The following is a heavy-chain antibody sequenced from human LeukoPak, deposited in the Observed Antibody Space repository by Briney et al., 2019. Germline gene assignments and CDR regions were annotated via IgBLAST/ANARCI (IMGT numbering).Heavy chain of an antibody. CDR1: GFTFSSYS. Sequence: SGGSLRLSCAASGFTFSSYSMNWVRQAPGKGLEWVANINQDGSEKYYVDSVKGRFTISRDNSKNSLYLQMSSLRAEDAAVYYCATDPRPDSGNFLGFDYWGQGTLVTVSS. CDR3: ATDPRPDSGNFLGFDY. CDR2: INQDGSEK. V-gene: IGHV3-7*01. D-gene: IGHD4-23*01. J-gene: IGHJ4*02.